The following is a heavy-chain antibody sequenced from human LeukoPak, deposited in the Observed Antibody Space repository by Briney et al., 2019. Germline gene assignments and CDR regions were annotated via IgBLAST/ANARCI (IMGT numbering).Heavy chain of an antibody. CDR2: IYSGGST. CDR3: ARDSGSSGWYGDFDY. V-gene: IGHV3-66*01. Sequence: GGSLRLSCAASGFTVRSNYMSWVRQAPGKGLEWVSVIYSGGSTYYADSVKGRFTISRDNSKNTLYLQMNSLRAEDTAVYYCARDSGSSGWYGDFDYWGQGTLVTVSS. CDR1: GFTVRSNY. J-gene: IGHJ4*02. D-gene: IGHD6-19*01.